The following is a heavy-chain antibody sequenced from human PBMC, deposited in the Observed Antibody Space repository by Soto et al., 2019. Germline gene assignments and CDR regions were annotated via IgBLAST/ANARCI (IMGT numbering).Heavy chain of an antibody. CDR1: GYNFVNYW. CDR2: IYPRDSDT. V-gene: IGHV5-51*01. Sequence: GEPLKIACKGSGYNFVNYWICCFRQMPGRVLEWMGIIYPRDSDTEYSPSFQGQVTISVDKSINTAYLQWSSLKASDTAIYYCTRQQFDCWGQGTLVTVSS. CDR3: TRQQFDC. J-gene: IGHJ4*01.